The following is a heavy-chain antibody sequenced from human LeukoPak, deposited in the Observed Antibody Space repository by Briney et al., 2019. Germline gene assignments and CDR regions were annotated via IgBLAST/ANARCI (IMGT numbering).Heavy chain of an antibody. CDR2: ITGSGGST. J-gene: IGHJ4*02. CDR3: VRDQRGGSSGYYDS. V-gene: IGHV3-64D*06. Sequence: GGSLRLSCSASGFTFSTHFMHWVRQAPGKGLECVSAITGSGGSTYYADSVKGRFTISRDNSKNTLYLQMSSLRAEDTAVYYCVRDQRGGSSGYYDSWGQGTLVTVSS. D-gene: IGHD3-22*01. CDR1: GFTFSTHF.